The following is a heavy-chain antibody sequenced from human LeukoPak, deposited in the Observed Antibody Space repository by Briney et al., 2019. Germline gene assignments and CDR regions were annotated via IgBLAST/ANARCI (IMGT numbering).Heavy chain of an antibody. D-gene: IGHD3-22*01. CDR2: INPNSGGT. J-gene: IGHJ4*02. CDR1: GYTFTGYY. CDR3: AGDIKYYYDSSGYPIFPDY. V-gene: IGHV1-2*02. Sequence: GASVKVSCKASGYTFTGYYMHWVRQAPGQGLEWMGWINPNSGGTNYAQKFQGRVTMTRGTSISTAYMELSRLRSDDTAVYYCAGDIKYYYDSSGYPIFPDYWGQGTLVTVSS.